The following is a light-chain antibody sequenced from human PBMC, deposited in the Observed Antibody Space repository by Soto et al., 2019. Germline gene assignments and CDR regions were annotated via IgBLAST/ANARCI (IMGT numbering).Light chain of an antibody. CDR1: QSLLHSNGYNY. CDR2: LAY. V-gene: IGKV2-28*01. Sequence: DIVLTQSPLFLPVTPGEPASISCRSSQSLLHSNGYNYLDWYVQKPGQSPQLLIYLAYNRASGVPDRFTGRGSGTDFTLKISRVEAEDVGVYYCMQALQTPRTFGQGTKVEIK. J-gene: IGKJ1*01. CDR3: MQALQTPRT.